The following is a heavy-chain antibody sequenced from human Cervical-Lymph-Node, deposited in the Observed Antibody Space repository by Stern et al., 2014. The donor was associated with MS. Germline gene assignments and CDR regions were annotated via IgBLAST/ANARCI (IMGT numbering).Heavy chain of an antibody. D-gene: IGHD6-19*01. J-gene: IGHJ4*02. CDR1: GGSFSGYY. V-gene: IGHV4-34*01. CDR2: INHSGST. Sequence: QVQLQQWGAGLLKPSETLSLTCAVYGGSFSGYYWSWIRQPPGKGLEWIGEINHSGSTNYNPSLKSRVTISVDTSKTQFSLKLSSVTAADTAVYYCARGRGIAVAGLGYWGQGTLVTVSS. CDR3: ARGRGIAVAGLGY.